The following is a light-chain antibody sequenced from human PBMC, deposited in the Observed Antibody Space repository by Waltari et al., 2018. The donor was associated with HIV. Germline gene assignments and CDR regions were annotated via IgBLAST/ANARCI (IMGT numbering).Light chain of an antibody. CDR1: FDVLYSSNNKNY. Sequence: DIVMTQSPDDLTGSLGESVPITCKSTFDVLYSSNNKNYLAWYQQKPGQPPKLLIYWASTRESGVPDRFSGSGSGTDFTLTISSLQAEDVAVYYCQQYYSTPYTFGQGTKLKI. J-gene: IGKJ2*01. CDR3: QQYYSTPYT. V-gene: IGKV4-1*01. CDR2: WAS.